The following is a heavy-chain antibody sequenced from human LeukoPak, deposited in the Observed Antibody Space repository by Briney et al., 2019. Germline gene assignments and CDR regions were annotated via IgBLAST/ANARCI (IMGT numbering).Heavy chain of an antibody. V-gene: IGHV1-8*01. Sequence: ASVKVSCKASGYTFTSYDINWVRQATGQGLEWMGWMNPNSGNTGYAQKFQGRVTMTRNTSISTAYMELSSLRSEDTAVYYCAREVGEYCSSTSCYNAFDIWGQGTMVTVSS. CDR3: AREVGEYCSSTSCYNAFDI. CDR1: GYTFTSYD. CDR2: MNPNSGNT. D-gene: IGHD2-2*02. J-gene: IGHJ3*02.